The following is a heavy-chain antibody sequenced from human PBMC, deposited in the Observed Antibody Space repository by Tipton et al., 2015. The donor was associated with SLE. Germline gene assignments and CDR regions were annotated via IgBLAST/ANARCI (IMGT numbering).Heavy chain of an antibody. D-gene: IGHD5-12*01. CDR3: ARDPQWLRLGDDAFDI. Sequence: LRLSCAVYGGSFSSYYWGWIRQPPGKGLEWIGSIYYSGSTYYNPSLKSRVTISVDTSKNQFPLKLSSVTAADTAVYYCARDPQWLRLGDDAFDIWGQGTMVTVSS. J-gene: IGHJ3*02. CDR1: GGSFSSYY. CDR2: IYYSGST. V-gene: IGHV4-39*06.